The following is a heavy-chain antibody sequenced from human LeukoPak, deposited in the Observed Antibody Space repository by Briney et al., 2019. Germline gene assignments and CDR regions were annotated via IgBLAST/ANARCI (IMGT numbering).Heavy chain of an antibody. D-gene: IGHD3-22*01. CDR3: ARDELYSSGYYPDY. V-gene: IGHV3-23*01. CDR2: ISGSGGGT. CDR1: GFTFSSYA. Sequence: GGSLRLSCAASGFTFSSYAMSWVRQAPGKGLEWVSAISGSGGGTYYADSVKGRFTISRDNSKNTLYLQMNSLRAEDTAVYYCARDELYSSGYYPDYWGQGTLVTVSS. J-gene: IGHJ4*02.